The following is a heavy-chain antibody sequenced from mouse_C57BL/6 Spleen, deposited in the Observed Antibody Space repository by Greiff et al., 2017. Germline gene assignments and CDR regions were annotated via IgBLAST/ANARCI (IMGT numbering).Heavy chain of an antibody. CDR1: GYTFTSYW. Sequence: VQLQQPGAELVMPGASVKLSCKASGYTFTSYWMHWVKQRPGQGLEWIGEIDPTDSYTNYNQKFKGKSTLTVDKSSSTAYMQLSSLTSEDSAVYYYARYYYGSSSFAYWGQGTLVTVSA. J-gene: IGHJ3*01. CDR3: ARYYYGSSSFAY. V-gene: IGHV1-69*01. CDR2: IDPTDSYT. D-gene: IGHD1-1*01.